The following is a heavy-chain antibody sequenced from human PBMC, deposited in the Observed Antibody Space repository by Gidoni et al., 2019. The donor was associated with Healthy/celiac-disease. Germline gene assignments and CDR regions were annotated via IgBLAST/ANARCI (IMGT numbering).Heavy chain of an antibody. V-gene: IGHV1-69*04. Sequence: QVQLVQSGAEVKKPGSSVKVSCKASGGTFSSYAISWVRQAPGQGLEWMGRIIPILGIANYAQKFQGRVTITADKSTSTAYMELSSLRSEDTAVYYCARGVVVVPAAMAPFDYWGQGTLVTVSS. CDR3: ARGVVVVPAAMAPFDY. D-gene: IGHD2-2*01. CDR1: GGTFSSYA. CDR2: IIPILGIA. J-gene: IGHJ4*02.